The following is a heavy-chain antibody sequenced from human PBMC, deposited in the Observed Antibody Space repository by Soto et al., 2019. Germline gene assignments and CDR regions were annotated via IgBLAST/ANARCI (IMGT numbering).Heavy chain of an antibody. CDR2: LYSGGST. D-gene: IGHD3-22*01. J-gene: IGHJ4*02. CDR3: ARSYDSSGYYPGSFDY. Sequence: EVQLVETGGGLIQPGGSLRLSCAASGFNITNNYMSWVRQAPGKGLEWVSFLYSGGSTYYADSVKGRFSISRDISKNTLFLQMNSLRAEDTAVYYCARSYDSSGYYPGSFDYWGQGTLVTVSS. CDR1: GFNITNNY. V-gene: IGHV3-53*02.